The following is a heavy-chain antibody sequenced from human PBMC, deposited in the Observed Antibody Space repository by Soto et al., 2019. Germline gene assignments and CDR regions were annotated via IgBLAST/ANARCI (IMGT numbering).Heavy chain of an antibody. CDR3: ARHSPVTTVAFDI. Sequence: QVQLQESGPGLVKPSETLALTCTVSGDSITTYYWSWIRQPPGMVLEWLGDISDSGTTNYNPSLKSRVTISVDTSKNHFSLKLTSVTAADTALYYCARHSPVTTVAFDIWGHGTVVTVSS. CDR2: ISDSGTT. J-gene: IGHJ3*02. CDR1: GDSITTYY. D-gene: IGHD4-17*01. V-gene: IGHV4-59*08.